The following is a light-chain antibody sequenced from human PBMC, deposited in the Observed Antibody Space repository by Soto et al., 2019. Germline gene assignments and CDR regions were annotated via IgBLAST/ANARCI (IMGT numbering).Light chain of an antibody. V-gene: IGKV3-11*01. Sequence: EIVLTQSPATLSLSPGERATLSWRASQSVSSCLAWYQQKPGQAPRLLIYDASNRATGIPARFSGSGSGTDFTLTISSLEAEDFAVCYCQKRSNLPPLTFGGGTKVEIK. CDR1: QSVSSC. J-gene: IGKJ4*01. CDR3: QKRSNLPPLT. CDR2: DAS.